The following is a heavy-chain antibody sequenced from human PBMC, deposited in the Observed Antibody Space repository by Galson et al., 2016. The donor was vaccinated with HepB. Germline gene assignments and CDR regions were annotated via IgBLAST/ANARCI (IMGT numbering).Heavy chain of an antibody. D-gene: IGHD4-17*01. Sequence: CAISGDSVSSNSAAWHWIRQSPSRSLEWLGRTYYRSKWYNNYAVSVKSRIAINPDTSKNQFSLQLNSVTPEDTAVYYCAREATVTRGAFDMWGQGTMVTVSS. J-gene: IGHJ3*02. CDR2: TYYRSKWYN. CDR1: GDSVSSNSAA. V-gene: IGHV6-1*01. CDR3: AREATVTRGAFDM.